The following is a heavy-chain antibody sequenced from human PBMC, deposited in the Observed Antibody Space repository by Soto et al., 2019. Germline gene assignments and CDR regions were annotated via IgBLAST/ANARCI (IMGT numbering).Heavy chain of an antibody. J-gene: IGHJ5*02. Sequence: SVKVSCKASGFTFTSSAMQWVRQARGQRLEWIGWIVVGSGNTNYAQKFQERVTITRDMSTSTAYMELSSLRSEDTAVYYCAADSNGYYDSSGYYRPNWFDPWGQGTLVTVSS. CDR2: IVVGSGNT. D-gene: IGHD3-22*01. CDR1: GFTFTSSA. CDR3: AADSNGYYDSSGYYRPNWFDP. V-gene: IGHV1-58*02.